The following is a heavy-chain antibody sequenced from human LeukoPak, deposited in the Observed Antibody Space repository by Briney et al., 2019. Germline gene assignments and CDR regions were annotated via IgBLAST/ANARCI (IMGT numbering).Heavy chain of an antibody. Sequence: SETLSLTCAVYGGSFSGYYWSWIRQPPGKGLEWIGEINHSGSTYYNPSLKSRVTISVDTSKNQFSLKLSSVTAADTAVYYCARTYGGQVDYWGQGTLVTVAS. CDR2: INHSGST. CDR1: GGSFSGYY. V-gene: IGHV4-34*01. CDR3: ARTYGGQVDY. J-gene: IGHJ4*02. D-gene: IGHD4-23*01.